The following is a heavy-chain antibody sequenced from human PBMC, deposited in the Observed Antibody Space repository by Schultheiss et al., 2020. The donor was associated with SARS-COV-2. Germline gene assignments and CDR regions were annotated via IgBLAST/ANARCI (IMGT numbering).Heavy chain of an antibody. CDR1: GFTLDDYF. V-gene: IGHV3-11*06. D-gene: IGHD4-17*01. J-gene: IGHJ5*02. CDR3: ARVWAYGDSNWFDP. Sequence: GESLKISCSVSGFTLDDYFMSWIRQAPGKGLEWISSIGTTGTYTNYADSVKGRFTVSRDNARNSLSLQMNSLRVEDTAVYFCARVWAYGDSNWFDPWGQGALVTVSS. CDR2: IGTTGTYT.